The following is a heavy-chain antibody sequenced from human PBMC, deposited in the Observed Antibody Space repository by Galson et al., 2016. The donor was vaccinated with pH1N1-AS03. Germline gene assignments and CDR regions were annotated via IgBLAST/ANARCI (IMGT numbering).Heavy chain of an antibody. CDR1: GFTFSDYA. CDR3: ARRRSYYDFWCGYSDY. J-gene: IGHJ4*02. D-gene: IGHD3-3*01. V-gene: IGHV3-64*01. Sequence: SLRLSCAASGFTFSDYAMHWVRQAPGKGLEYVSAISSDASGTYYANSVKGRFTISRDNSKNTVYLQMGSLRAEDMAVDYCARRRSYYDFWCGYSDYWGQGTLVTVSS. CDR2: ISSDASGT.